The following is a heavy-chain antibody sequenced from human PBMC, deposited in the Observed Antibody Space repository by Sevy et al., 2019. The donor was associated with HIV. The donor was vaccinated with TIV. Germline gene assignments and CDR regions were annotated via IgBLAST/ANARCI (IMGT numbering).Heavy chain of an antibody. V-gene: IGHV4-39*01. J-gene: IGHJ3*02. Sequence: SETLSLTCTVSGGSISSSSYYWGWMRQPPGKGLEWIGSIYYSGSTYYNPSLKSRVTISVDTSKNQFSLKLSSVTAADTAVYDCARLCYGCAFDIWGQGTMVTVS. CDR1: GGSISSSSYY. D-gene: IGHD2-15*01. CDR3: ARLCYGCAFDI. CDR2: IYYSGST.